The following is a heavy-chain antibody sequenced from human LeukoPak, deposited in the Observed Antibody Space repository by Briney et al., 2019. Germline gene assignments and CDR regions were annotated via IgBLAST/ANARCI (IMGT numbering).Heavy chain of an antibody. D-gene: IGHD3-10*01. CDR2: IYYSGST. Sequence: SQTLSLTCTVSGGSISSGGYYWSWIRQHPGKGLEWIGYIYYSGSTYYNPSLKSRVTISVDTSKNQFSLKLSSVTAADTAVYYCAREPPYYYGSGSYYDAFDIWGQGTMVTVSS. J-gene: IGHJ3*02. CDR3: AREPPYYYGSGSYYDAFDI. V-gene: IGHV4-31*03. CDR1: GGSISSGGYY.